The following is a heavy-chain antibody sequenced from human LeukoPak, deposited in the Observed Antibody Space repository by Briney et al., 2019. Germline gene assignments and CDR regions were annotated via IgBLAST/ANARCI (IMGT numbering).Heavy chain of an antibody. CDR3: ARSDSSGYSLAY. V-gene: IGHV1-69*13. CDR1: GGTFSSYA. CDR2: IIPIFGTA. D-gene: IGHD3-22*01. J-gene: IGHJ4*02. Sequence: GASVKVSCKASGGTFSSYAISWVRQAPGQGLEWMGGIIPIFGTANYAQKFQGRVTITADESTSTAYMERSSLRSEDTAVYYCARSDSSGYSLAYWGQGTLVTVSS.